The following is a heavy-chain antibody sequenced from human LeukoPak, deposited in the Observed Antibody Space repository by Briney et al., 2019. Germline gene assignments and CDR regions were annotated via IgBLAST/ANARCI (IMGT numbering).Heavy chain of an antibody. CDR1: GYTFTSYY. V-gene: IGHV1-46*01. Sequence: AASVKVSCKASGYTFTSYYMHWVRQAPGQGLEWMGIINPSAGSTTYAQKFQGRVTMTRDTSTSTVYMELSSLRSEDTAVYYCARGLGVRGVIGNWGQGTLVTVSS. D-gene: IGHD3-10*01. J-gene: IGHJ4*02. CDR2: INPSAGST. CDR3: ARGLGVRGVIGN.